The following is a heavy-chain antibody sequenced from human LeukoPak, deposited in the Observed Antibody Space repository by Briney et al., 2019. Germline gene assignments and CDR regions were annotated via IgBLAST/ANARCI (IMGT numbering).Heavy chain of an antibody. V-gene: IGHV1-2*06. Sequence: ASVEFSCKASGYTFTGYYMHWVRQAPGQGLEWMGRINPNSGGTNYAQKFQGRVTMTRDTSISTAYMELSRLRSDDTAVYYCARGYSYGYDYWGQGTLVTVSS. CDR2: INPNSGGT. CDR3: ARGYSYGYDY. J-gene: IGHJ4*02. D-gene: IGHD5-18*01. CDR1: GYTFTGYY.